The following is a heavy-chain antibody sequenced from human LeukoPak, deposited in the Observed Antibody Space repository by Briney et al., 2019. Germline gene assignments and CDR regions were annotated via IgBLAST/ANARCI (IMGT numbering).Heavy chain of an antibody. CDR2: IHYTGTT. D-gene: IGHD6-13*01. J-gene: IGHJ4*02. V-gene: IGHV4-59*11. Sequence: PSETLSLTCIVSGGSINNHYWTWIRQTPGKGLEWIGDIHYTGTTKYNPSLKSRVTISIDTSKNQFSLKLSSVTAADTAVFYCARLNMTTAGLDSWGQGTLLTVSS. CDR1: GGSINNHY. CDR3: ARLNMTTAGLDS.